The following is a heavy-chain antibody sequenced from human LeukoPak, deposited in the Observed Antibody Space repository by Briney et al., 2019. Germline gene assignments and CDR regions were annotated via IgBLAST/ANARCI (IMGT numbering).Heavy chain of an antibody. V-gene: IGHV3-23*01. CDR2: ISGSGGST. CDR3: ANFLPMTTYYYGMDV. J-gene: IGHJ6*02. CDR1: GFTFSSYA. Sequence: GGSLRLSCAASGFTFSSYAMSWVRQAPGKGLEWVSAISGSGGSTYYADSVKGQFTISRDNSKNTLYLQMNSLRAEDTAVYYCANFLPMTTYYYGMDVWGQGTTVTVSS. D-gene: IGHD3-22*01.